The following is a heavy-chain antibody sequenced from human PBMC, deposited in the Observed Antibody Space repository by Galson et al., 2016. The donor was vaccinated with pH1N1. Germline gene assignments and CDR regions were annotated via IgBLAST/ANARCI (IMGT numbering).Heavy chain of an antibody. CDR2: ISLSGSYI. CDR1: GFTFSGYS. Sequence: SLRLSCAASGFTFSGYSMNWVRQAPGKGLEWVSSISLSGSYIYYADSVKGRFTISRDNPKNSLYLHMSSLTAEDTAVYYCLRDPARPRAYYFTFWGQGALVTVSS. D-gene: IGHD6-6*01. V-gene: IGHV3-21*06. CDR3: LRDPARPRAYYFTF. J-gene: IGHJ4*02.